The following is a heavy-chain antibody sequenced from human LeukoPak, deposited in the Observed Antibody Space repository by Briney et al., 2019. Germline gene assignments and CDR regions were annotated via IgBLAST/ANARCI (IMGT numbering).Heavy chain of an antibody. V-gene: IGHV3-30*02. CDR2: IWYDGSNK. Sequence: GGSLRLSCAASGFTFSSYGMHWVRQAPGKGLEWVAFIWYDGSNKYYADSVKGRFTISRDNSKNTLYLQMNSLRAEDTAVYYCAKCNVVVPAAGGPFDYWGQGTLVTVSS. D-gene: IGHD2-2*01. CDR3: AKCNVVVPAAGGPFDY. J-gene: IGHJ4*02. CDR1: GFTFSSYG.